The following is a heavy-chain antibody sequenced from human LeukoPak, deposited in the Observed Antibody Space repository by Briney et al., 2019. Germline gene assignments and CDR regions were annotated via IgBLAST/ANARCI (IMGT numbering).Heavy chain of an antibody. V-gene: IGHV4-34*01. CDR3: ARGRRRGVVVPAASNYFDY. J-gene: IGHJ4*02. D-gene: IGHD2-2*01. CDR1: GGSFSGYY. Sequence: KPSETLSLTCAAYGGSFSGYYWSWIRQPPGKGLERLGEINHSGSTNYNPSLKSRVTISVDTCKNQFSLKLSSVTAADTAVYYCARGRRRGVVVPAASNYFDYWGQGTLVTVSS. CDR2: INHSGST.